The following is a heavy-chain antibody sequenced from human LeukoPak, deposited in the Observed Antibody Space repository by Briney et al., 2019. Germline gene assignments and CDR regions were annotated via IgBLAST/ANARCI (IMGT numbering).Heavy chain of an antibody. Sequence: PGGSLRLSCVASGFAFDDFAMTWVRQAPGKGLQWVSTIREIDTITFYSDSVKGRFTISRDNSKNTLDLQMNSLRAEDTAIYYCAKENLLPSAGTLGSWGQGTLVTVSS. CDR1: GFAFDDFA. D-gene: IGHD6-13*01. J-gene: IGHJ5*02. V-gene: IGHV3-23*01. CDR2: IREIDTIT. CDR3: AKENLLPSAGTLGS.